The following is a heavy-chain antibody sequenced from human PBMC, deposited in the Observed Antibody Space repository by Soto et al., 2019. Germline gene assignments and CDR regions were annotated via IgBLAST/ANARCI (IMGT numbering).Heavy chain of an antibody. CDR1: GGSISSGGYS. J-gene: IGHJ4*02. D-gene: IGHD5-18*01. Sequence: SETLSLTCAVSGGSISSGGYSWSWIRQPPGKGLEWIGYIYHSGSTYYNPSLKSRVTISVDRSKNQFSLKLSSVTAADTAVYYCASYGYSYGYFDYCGQGTLVTVSS. CDR2: IYHSGST. CDR3: ASYGYSYGYFDY. V-gene: IGHV4-30-2*01.